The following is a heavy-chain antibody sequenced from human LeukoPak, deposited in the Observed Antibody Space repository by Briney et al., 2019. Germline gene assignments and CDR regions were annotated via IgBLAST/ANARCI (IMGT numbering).Heavy chain of an antibody. J-gene: IGHJ4*02. Sequence: GGSLRLSCAASGFTFSNYNMNWVRQAPGKGLEWVSSISSSTSYKNYADSVKGRFTISRDNAKNSLYLQMNSLRAEDTALYYCARDGTRGGRDFDYWGQGTLVTVSS. CDR1: GFTFSNYN. CDR3: ARDGTRGGRDFDY. D-gene: IGHD1-26*01. CDR2: ISSSTSYK. V-gene: IGHV3-21*04.